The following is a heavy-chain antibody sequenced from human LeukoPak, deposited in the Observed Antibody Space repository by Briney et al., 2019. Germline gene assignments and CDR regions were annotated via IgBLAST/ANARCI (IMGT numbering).Heavy chain of an antibody. CDR3: ARANTAMVNLDWFDP. J-gene: IGHJ5*02. V-gene: IGHV4-61*02. Sequence: SETLPLTCTVSGGSISSGSYYWSWIRQPAGKGLEWIGRIYTSGSTNYNPSLKSRVTISVDTSKNQFSLKLSSVTAADTAAYYCARANTAMVNLDWFDPWGQGTLVTVSS. D-gene: IGHD5-18*01. CDR2: IYTSGST. CDR1: GGSISSGSYY.